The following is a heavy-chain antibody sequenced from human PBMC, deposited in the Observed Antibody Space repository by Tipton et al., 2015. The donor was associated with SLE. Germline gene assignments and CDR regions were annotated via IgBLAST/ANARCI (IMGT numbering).Heavy chain of an antibody. Sequence: GSLRLSCAASGFTFSSYWMHWVRQDPGKGLVWVSRINSDGSSTCYADPVKGRFTISRDNAKNTLYLQMNSLRAEDTAVYYCAKDTQGYYGSGSYGGFDFWGQVTLVTVSS. CDR3: AKDTQGYYGSGSYGGFDF. V-gene: IGHV3-74*01. D-gene: IGHD3-10*01. CDR1: GFTFSSYW. CDR2: INSDGSST. J-gene: IGHJ4*02.